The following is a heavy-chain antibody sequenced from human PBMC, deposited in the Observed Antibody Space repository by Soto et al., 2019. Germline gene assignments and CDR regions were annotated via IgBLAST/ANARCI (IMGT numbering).Heavy chain of an antibody. CDR2: FDPEDGET. CDR1: GYTLTELS. J-gene: IGHJ6*02. CDR3: ARARIAARLNYYYYGMDV. D-gene: IGHD6-6*01. Sequence: VASVKVSCKVSGYTLTELSMHWVRQAPGKGLEWMGGFDPEDGETIYAQKFQGRVTMTRDTSTSTVYMELSSLRSEDTAVYYCARARIAARLNYYYYGMDVWGQGTTVTVSS. V-gene: IGHV1-24*01.